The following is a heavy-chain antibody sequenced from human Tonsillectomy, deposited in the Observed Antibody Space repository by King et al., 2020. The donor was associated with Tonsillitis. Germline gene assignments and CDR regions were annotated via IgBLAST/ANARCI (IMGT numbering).Heavy chain of an antibody. V-gene: IGHV3-30*02. J-gene: IGHJ4*02. D-gene: IGHD4-17*01. CDR1: GFTFSSYG. CDR2: IRYDGSNK. CDR3: AKEPYGDYFGY. Sequence: VQLVQSGGGVVQPGGSLRLSCAASGFTFSSYGMHWVRQAPGKGLEWVAFIRYDGSNKYNADTVKGRFTISRDNSKNTLYLQMNSLRAEDTAVYYCAKEPYGDYFGYWGQGTLVTVSS.